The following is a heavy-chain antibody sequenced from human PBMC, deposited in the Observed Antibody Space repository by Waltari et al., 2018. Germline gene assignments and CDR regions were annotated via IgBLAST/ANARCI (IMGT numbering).Heavy chain of an antibody. D-gene: IGHD3-10*01. V-gene: IGHV1-69-2*01. CDR3: ARITMVPREEWFAP. CDR2: VDHEDGET. CDR1: DYTFTDYY. J-gene: IGHJ5*02. Sequence: EVQLVQSGAEGKTPGATVKIPCKVSDYTFTDYYMHWVHQAPGTGLEWMGRVDHEDGETISAERFQSRVTITADTSTDTAYMELSSLRSEETAVYYCARITMVPREEWFAPWGQGTLVTVSS.